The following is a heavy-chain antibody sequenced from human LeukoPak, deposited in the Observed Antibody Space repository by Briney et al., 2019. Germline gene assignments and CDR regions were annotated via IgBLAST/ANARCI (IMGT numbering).Heavy chain of an antibody. CDR2: ISYDGSNK. V-gene: IGHV3-30*03. Sequence: QPGRSLRLSCAASGFTFSSYGMHWVRQAPGKGLEWVAVISYDGSNKYYADSVKGRFTISRDNAKNSLYLQMNSLRPEDTAVYYCARDSGELLFHYWGQGTLVTVSS. J-gene: IGHJ4*02. D-gene: IGHD1-26*01. CDR3: ARDSGELLFHY. CDR1: GFTFSSYG.